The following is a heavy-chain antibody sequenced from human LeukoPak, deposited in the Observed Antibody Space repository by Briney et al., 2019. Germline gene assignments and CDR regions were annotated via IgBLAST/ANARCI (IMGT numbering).Heavy chain of an antibody. CDR1: GGTFSSYA. CDR2: IIPIFGTA. D-gene: IGHD3-22*01. J-gene: IGHJ4*02. Sequence: SVKVSCKASGGTFSSYAISWVRQAPGQGLGWMGGIIPIFGTANYAQKFQGRVTITTDESTSTAYMELSSLRSEDTAVYYCAIGRSGYYYRFDYWGQGTLVTVSS. V-gene: IGHV1-69*05. CDR3: AIGRSGYYYRFDY.